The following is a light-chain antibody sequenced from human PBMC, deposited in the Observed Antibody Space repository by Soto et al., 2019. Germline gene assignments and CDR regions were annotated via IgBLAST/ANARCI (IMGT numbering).Light chain of an antibody. J-gene: IGLJ1*01. Sequence: QSALTQPASVSGSPGQSITVSCNGTNTDVGNYNLVSWYQQYPGKAPKVIIYEATKRPSGISNRFSASKSGNTASLTISGLQADDEADYYCCSYGGINSFYAFGSGTKLTVL. V-gene: IGLV2-23*01. CDR1: NTDVGNYNL. CDR2: EAT. CDR3: CSYGGINSFYA.